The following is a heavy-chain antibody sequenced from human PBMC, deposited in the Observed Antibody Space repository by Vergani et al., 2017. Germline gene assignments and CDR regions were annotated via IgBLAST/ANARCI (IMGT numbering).Heavy chain of an antibody. J-gene: IGHJ4*01. CDR3: TRSECSGTTCYGHYFDL. V-gene: IGHV3-66*02. CDR1: GFRVTTYY. CDR2: IKSDGRT. Sequence: VELLESGGGLAQPGGSLRVSCSASGFRVTTYYMSWVRQAPGKGLEWVSVIKSDGRTSYAESVRGRFTISRDTSRNAVYLQMNILGVEDTGVYYCTRSECSGTTCYGHYFDLWGNGIVVTVSS. D-gene: IGHD2-15*01.